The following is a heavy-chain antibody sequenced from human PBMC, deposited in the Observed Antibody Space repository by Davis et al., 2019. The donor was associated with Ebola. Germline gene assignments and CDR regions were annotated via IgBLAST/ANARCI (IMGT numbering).Heavy chain of an antibody. D-gene: IGHD3-10*01. CDR2: INPSGGST. Sequence: ASVKVSCKASGYTFNSYYIHWVRQAPGQGLEWMGIINPSGGSTTYAQKFQGRVTMTRDTSTGTLYMELNSLRSEDTALYYCARDGSGSYCDYWGQGTLVTVSS. J-gene: IGHJ4*02. V-gene: IGHV1-46*02. CDR3: ARDGSGSYCDY. CDR1: GYTFNSYY.